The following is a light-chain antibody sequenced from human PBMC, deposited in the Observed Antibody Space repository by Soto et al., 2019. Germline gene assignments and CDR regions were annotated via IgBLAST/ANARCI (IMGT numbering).Light chain of an antibody. CDR1: SGSIASNY. V-gene: IGLV6-57*01. Sequence: NFMLTQPHSVSESPGQTVIISCTRSSGSIASNYVQWYQQRPGSSPTTVIYADNQRPSGVPDRFSGSIDSSSNSASHTISGLETEDEADYCCQSYDATNQVFGGGTKVTVL. CDR3: QSYDATNQV. CDR2: ADN. J-gene: IGLJ3*02.